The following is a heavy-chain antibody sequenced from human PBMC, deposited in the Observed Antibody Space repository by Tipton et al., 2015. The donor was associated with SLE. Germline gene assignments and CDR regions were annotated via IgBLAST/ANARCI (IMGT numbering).Heavy chain of an antibody. CDR3: ARRGSGWSYFDY. CDR1: GHTFTTQY. CDR2: INPSGGST. Sequence: QSGAEVKKPGASVKVSCKGSGHTFTTQYIHWVRQAPGQGLEWMGFINPSGGSTNYAQKFQGRVSMTSDTSTGTVYMELSSLRSDVTAMYFCARRGSGWSYFDYWGPGALVTVSS. V-gene: IGHV1-46*01. J-gene: IGHJ4*02. D-gene: IGHD6-19*01.